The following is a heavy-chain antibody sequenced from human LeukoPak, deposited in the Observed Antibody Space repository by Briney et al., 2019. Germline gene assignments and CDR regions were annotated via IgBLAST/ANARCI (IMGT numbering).Heavy chain of an antibody. V-gene: IGHV4-34*01. J-gene: IGHJ6*03. CDR2: INHSGST. D-gene: IGHD6-19*01. Sequence: SETLSLTCAVYGGSFSGYYWSWIRQPPGKGLEWMGEINHSGSTNYNPSLKSRVTISVDPSKNHFSLELSSVTAADTAVYYCARRISSGWYYYYYYMDVWGKGTTVTISS. CDR1: GGSFSGYY. CDR3: ARRISSGWYYYYYYMDV.